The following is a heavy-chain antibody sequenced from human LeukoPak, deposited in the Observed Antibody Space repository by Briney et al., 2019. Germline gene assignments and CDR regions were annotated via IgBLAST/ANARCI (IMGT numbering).Heavy chain of an antibody. CDR3: VKGQTVGATSWFDP. J-gene: IGHJ5*02. CDR2: ISWNSGSI. CDR1: GFTFDDYA. D-gene: IGHD1-26*01. V-gene: IGHV3-9*01. Sequence: GRSLRLSCAASGFTFDDYAMHWVRQAPGKGLEWVSGISWNSGSIGYADSVKGRFTISRDNAKNSLYLQMNSLRAEDTALYYCVKGQTVGATSWFDPWGQGTLVTVSS.